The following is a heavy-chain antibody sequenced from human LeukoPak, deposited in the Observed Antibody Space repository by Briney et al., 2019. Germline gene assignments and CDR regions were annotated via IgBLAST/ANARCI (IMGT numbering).Heavy chain of an antibody. CDR2: ISGRDGRT. Sequence: GGSLRLSCSVSGLTFYTYAMSWVRQAPGKGLEWVSAISGRDGRTYYTDSVKGRFTISRDNSKSTLYLQMNSLRAEDTAVYYCAKVLYYDSSGYPHWGQGTLVTVSS. V-gene: IGHV3-23*01. CDR3: AKVLYYDSSGYPH. D-gene: IGHD3-22*01. CDR1: GLTFYTYA. J-gene: IGHJ1*01.